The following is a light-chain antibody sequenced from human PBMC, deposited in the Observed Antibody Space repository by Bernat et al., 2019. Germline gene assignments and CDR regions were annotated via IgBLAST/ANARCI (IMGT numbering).Light chain of an antibody. CDR2: DVS. Sequence: QSALTQPASVSGSPGQSIAISCIGTSSDVGAYDYVSWYQQHPGKAPKLMIYDVSNRPSGVSNRFSGSKSGNTASLTISGLQAEDEADYYCNSYTTTNTPSCVFGTGTKFTVL. CDR3: NSYTTTNTPSCV. J-gene: IGLJ1*01. CDR1: SSDVGAYDY. V-gene: IGLV2-14*03.